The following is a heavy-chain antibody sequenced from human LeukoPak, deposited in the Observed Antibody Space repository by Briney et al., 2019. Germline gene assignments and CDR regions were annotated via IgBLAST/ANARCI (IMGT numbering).Heavy chain of an antibody. D-gene: IGHD3-22*01. CDR3: AGGYYYDSSGYYLGY. V-gene: IGHV4-34*01. CDR1: GGSFSDYY. J-gene: IGHJ4*02. Sequence: SSETLSLTCAVYGGSFSDYYWTWIRQPPGKGVEWIGENNQSGSTNYNPSLKSRVNIFVDTSKSQFSLKLNSVTAADTAVYYCAGGYYYDSSGYYLGYWGQGNLVTVSS. CDR2: NNQSGST.